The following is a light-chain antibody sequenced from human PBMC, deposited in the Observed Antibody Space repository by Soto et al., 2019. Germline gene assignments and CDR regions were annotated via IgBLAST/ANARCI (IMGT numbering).Light chain of an antibody. CDR1: QTISSW. Sequence: IQMTQSPATLSASVRDRVTITFRASQTISSWLAWYQQKPGKATKLLIYMASPLKSGVPSRFSGSGSGTEFTLTISSVQPDDFATYYCQQYNTYSTFGQGTRLEI. J-gene: IGKJ5*01. CDR2: MAS. V-gene: IGKV1-5*03. CDR3: QQYNTYST.